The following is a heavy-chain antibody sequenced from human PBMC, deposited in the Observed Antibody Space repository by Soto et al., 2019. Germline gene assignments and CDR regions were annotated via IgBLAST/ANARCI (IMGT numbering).Heavy chain of an antibody. D-gene: IGHD3-10*01. CDR2: IWHDGNRK. CDR1: GFTFSTYC. V-gene: IGHV3-33*01. J-gene: IGHJ6*02. Sequence: QVQLVESGGGVVQSGRSRRLSCVVSGFTFSTYCMHWVRQAPGKGLEWVAVIWHDGNRKYYVDSVKGRFTISRDDSENTLHLQMNSLRVEDTAVYYCVRDSGLYGLDVWGQGTTVTVSS. CDR3: VRDSGLYGLDV.